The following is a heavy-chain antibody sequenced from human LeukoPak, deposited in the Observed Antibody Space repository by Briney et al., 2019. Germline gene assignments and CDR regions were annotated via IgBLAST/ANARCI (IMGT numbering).Heavy chain of an antibody. CDR1: RFTLSSYE. V-gene: IGHV3-48*03. J-gene: IGHJ6*02. CDR2: ISDSGSPI. CDR3: ARDRGLDGMDV. D-gene: IGHD3-22*01. Sequence: GGSLRLSCAASRFTLSSYEMNWVRQAPGKGLEWVSYISDSGSPIYYADSVRGRFSISRDNAKNSMYLQMNSLRAEDTAVYSCARDRGLDGMDVWGQGTTVSVSS.